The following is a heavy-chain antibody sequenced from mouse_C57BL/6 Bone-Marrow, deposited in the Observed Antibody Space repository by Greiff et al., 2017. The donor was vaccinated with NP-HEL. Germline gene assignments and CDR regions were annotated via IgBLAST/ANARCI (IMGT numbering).Heavy chain of an antibody. CDR3: ARVGDGYPPWFAY. CDR2: ISDGGSYT. CDR1: GFTFSSYA. Sequence: EVKLVESGGGLVKPGGSLKLSCAASGFTFSSYAMSWVRQTPEKRLEWVATISDGGSYTYYPDNVKGRFTISRDNAKNNLYLQMSHLKSEDTAMYYCARVGDGYPPWFAYWGQGTLVTVSA. J-gene: IGHJ3*01. D-gene: IGHD2-3*01. V-gene: IGHV5-4*03.